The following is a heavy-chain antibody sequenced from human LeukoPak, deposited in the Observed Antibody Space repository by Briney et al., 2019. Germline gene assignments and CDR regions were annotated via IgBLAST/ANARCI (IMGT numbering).Heavy chain of an antibody. V-gene: IGHV4-4*07. CDR1: GGSITSFY. D-gene: IGHD6-13*01. CDR2: IYDTGST. J-gene: IGHJ4*02. Sequence: SETLSLTCTVSGGSITSFYWSWVRQPAGRGLEWLGRIYDTGSTNYNPSLRSRVTMSLDTSKNQFSLRLSSVTAADTAVYYCARDSLGITAVGNYWGQGTLVTVSS. CDR3: ARDSLGITAVGNY.